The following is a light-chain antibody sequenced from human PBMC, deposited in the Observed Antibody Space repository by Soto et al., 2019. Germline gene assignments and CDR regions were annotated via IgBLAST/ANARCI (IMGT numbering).Light chain of an antibody. J-gene: IGKJ1*01. V-gene: IGKV1-39*01. CDR3: QQSYSTPRT. CDR2: AAS. Sequence: DIQMSQSPSSRSAYVGQRVTITCRASQSISSYLNWYQQKLGKAPKLLIYAASSLQSGVPSRFSGSGSGTDFTLTISSLQPEDFATYYCQQSYSTPRTFGQGTKVDIK. CDR1: QSISSY.